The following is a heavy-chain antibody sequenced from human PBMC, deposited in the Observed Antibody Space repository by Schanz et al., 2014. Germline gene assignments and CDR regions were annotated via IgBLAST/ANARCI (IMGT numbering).Heavy chain of an antibody. J-gene: IGHJ4*02. D-gene: IGHD1-1*01. CDR3: ARAHGNNWYGKGLDY. CDR2: IWYDENNK. Sequence: VQLLESGGGVVQFGRSLRLSCVASGFTFSSYGMHWVRQAPGKGLEWVAVIWYDENNKYYADSVKGRFTMSRDNSKNTLYLQMNSLRADDTAVYFCARAHGNNWYGKGLDYWGQGTQVTVSS. CDR1: GFTFSSYG. V-gene: IGHV3-33*01.